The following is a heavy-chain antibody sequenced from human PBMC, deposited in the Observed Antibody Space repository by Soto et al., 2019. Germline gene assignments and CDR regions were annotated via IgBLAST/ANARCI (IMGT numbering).Heavy chain of an antibody. CDR1: GFTFSSYA. J-gene: IGHJ3*02. CDR3: ANGIAARMDAFDI. CDR2: ISGSGGST. V-gene: IGHV3-23*01. Sequence: EVQLLESGGGLVQPGGSLRLSCAASGFTFSSYAMSWVRQAPGKGLEWVSAISGSGGSTYYADSVKGRFTISRDNSKNTLYLQMNSLRAEDTAVYYCANGIAARMDAFDIWGQGTMVTVSS. D-gene: IGHD6-6*01.